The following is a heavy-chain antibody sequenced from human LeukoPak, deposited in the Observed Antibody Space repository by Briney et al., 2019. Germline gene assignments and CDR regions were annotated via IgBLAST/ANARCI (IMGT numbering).Heavy chain of an antibody. Sequence: GGSLRLSCAASGFTFLSYGMHWVRQAPGKGLEWVAFIRYDGSNKYYADSVKGRFTISRDNSKNTLYLQMNSLRAEDTAVYHCAKGSGYERSYYYYYMDVWGKGTTVTISS. D-gene: IGHD5-12*01. CDR3: AKGSGYERSYYYYYMDV. J-gene: IGHJ6*03. CDR1: GFTFLSYG. CDR2: IRYDGSNK. V-gene: IGHV3-30*02.